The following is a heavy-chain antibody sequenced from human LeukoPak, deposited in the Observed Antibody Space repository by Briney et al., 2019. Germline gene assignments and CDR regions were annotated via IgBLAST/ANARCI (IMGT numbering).Heavy chain of an antibody. V-gene: IGHV4-4*07. CDR3: ARVSGGFGVVKNNYYMDV. CDR1: GGSISSYY. Sequence: PSETLSLTCTVSGGSISSYYWSWIRQPAGKGLEWIGRIYTSGSTNYNPSLKSRVTMSVDTSKNQFSLKLSSVTAADTAVYYCARVSGGFGVVKNNYYMDVWGKGTTVTVSS. J-gene: IGHJ6*03. CDR2: IYTSGST. D-gene: IGHD3-3*01.